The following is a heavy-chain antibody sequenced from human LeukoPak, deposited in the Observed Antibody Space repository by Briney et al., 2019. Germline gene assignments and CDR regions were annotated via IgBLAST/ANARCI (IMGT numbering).Heavy chain of an antibody. Sequence: GGSLRLSCAASGFTFSSYAMSWVRQAPGKGLEWVSAISGSGGSTYYADSVKGRFTISRGNSKNTLYLQMNSLRAEDTAVYYCAKDVKQLVRGSLGDYWGQGTLVTVSS. CDR3: AKDVKQLVRGSLGDY. J-gene: IGHJ4*02. CDR2: ISGSGGST. V-gene: IGHV3-23*01. D-gene: IGHD6-13*01. CDR1: GFTFSSYA.